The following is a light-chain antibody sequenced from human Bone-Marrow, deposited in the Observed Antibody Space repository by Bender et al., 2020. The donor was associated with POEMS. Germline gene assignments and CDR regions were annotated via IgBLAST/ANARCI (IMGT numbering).Light chain of an antibody. CDR1: NSDVGGYDF. CDR2: EGT. J-gene: IGLJ3*02. CDR3: CSYAGGTIVM. Sequence: QSALTQPASVSGSPGQSITISCSGTNSDVGGYDFVSWYQQHPGQAPKVIIYEGTRRPSGVSDRFSGSRSGSTASLTISGLQAEDEADYFCCSYAGGTIVMFGGGTKVTVL. V-gene: IGLV2-23*01.